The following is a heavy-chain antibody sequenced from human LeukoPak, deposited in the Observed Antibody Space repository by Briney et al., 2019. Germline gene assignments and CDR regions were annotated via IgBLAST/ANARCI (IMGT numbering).Heavy chain of an antibody. V-gene: IGHV1-46*01. Sequence: ASVKVSCKASGYTFTSYYMHWVRQAPGQGLEWMGIINPSGGSTSYARKFQGRVTMTRDMSTSTVYMELSSLRSEDTAVYYCARTTTVVTLFDYWGQGTLVTVSS. CDR3: ARTTTVVTLFDY. D-gene: IGHD4-23*01. J-gene: IGHJ4*02. CDR1: GYTFTSYY. CDR2: INPSGGST.